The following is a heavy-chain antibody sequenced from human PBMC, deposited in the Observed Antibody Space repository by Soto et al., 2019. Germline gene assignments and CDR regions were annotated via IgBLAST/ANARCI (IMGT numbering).Heavy chain of an antibody. CDR3: AKDRGKIYFDY. CDR1: GFSFSNSG. CDR2: ISYDGSNK. J-gene: IGHJ4*02. Sequence: QVQLVESGGGVVQPGRSLRLSCAASGFSFSNSGMHWVRQAPGKGLEWVAFISYDGSNKYYADSVKGRFTISRDNSNNTLYLQMNSLRAEDTAVYYCAKDRGKIYFDYWGQGTLVTVSS. V-gene: IGHV3-30*18.